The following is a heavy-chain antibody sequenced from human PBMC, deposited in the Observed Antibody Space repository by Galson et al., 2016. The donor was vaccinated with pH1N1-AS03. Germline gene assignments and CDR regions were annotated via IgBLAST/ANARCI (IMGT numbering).Heavy chain of an antibody. CDR3: ARHDYGDYVGWFDP. D-gene: IGHD4-17*01. Sequence: SETLSLTCTVSGGSISSYYWSWIRQPPGKGLEWIGYISNSGSTNYNPSLKSRVTIPVDTSKNQFSLKLSSVTAADTAVYYCARHDYGDYVGWFDPWGQGTLVTVSS. CDR2: ISNSGST. V-gene: IGHV4-59*01. J-gene: IGHJ5*02. CDR1: GGSISSYY.